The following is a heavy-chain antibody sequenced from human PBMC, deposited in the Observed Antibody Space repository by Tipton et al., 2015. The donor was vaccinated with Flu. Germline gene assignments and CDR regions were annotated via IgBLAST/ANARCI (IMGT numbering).Heavy chain of an antibody. V-gene: IGHV1-18*04. Sequence: QLVQSGAEVKRPGASVKVSCKASGYTFTNYGISWVRQAPGQGLEWMGWISAYNANTNYGENFQGRVTMTTDTSASTAYMDLRSLKYDDTAVYYCARGRYLALILSGGDWFDSWGQGTLVTVSS. CDR3: ARGRYLALILSGGDWFDS. CDR2: ISAYNANT. CDR1: GYTFTNYG. D-gene: IGHD3-3*01. J-gene: IGHJ5*01.